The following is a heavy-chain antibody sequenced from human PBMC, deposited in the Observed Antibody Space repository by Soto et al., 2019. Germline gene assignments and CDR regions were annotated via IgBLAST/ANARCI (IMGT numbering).Heavy chain of an antibody. D-gene: IGHD3-3*01. CDR1: GGSISSGGYY. J-gene: IGHJ6*02. CDR3: ARAQGPRHYDFWSGYSYYGMDV. Sequence: SETLSLTCTVSGGSISSGGYYWSWIRQHPGKGLEWIGYIYYSGSTYYNPSLKSRVTISVDTSKNQFSLKLSSVTAADTAVYYCARAQGPRHYDFWSGYSYYGMDVCGQGTTVTVSS. V-gene: IGHV4-31*03. CDR2: IYYSGST.